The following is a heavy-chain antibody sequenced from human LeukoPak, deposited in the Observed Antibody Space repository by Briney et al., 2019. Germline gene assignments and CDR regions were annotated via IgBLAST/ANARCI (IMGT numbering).Heavy chain of an antibody. D-gene: IGHD5-12*01. CDR2: IFHSGST. Sequence: SETLSLTCTVSGGSISGYYWSWIRQPPGKGLEWIGYIFHSGSTNYNPSLKSRVTISVDTSKNQFSLKLSSVTAADTAVYYCARGDGATPRRYYYYGMDVWGQGTTVTVSS. V-gene: IGHV4-59*12. CDR1: GGSISGYY. CDR3: ARGDGATPRRYYYYGMDV. J-gene: IGHJ6*02.